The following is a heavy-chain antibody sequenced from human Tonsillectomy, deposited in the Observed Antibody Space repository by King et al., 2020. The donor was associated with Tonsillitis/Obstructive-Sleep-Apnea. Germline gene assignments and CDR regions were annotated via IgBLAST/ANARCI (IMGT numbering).Heavy chain of an antibody. Sequence: QLVQSGAEVKKPGSSVKVSCKASGGTFSSYAISWVRQAPGQGLEWMGGIIPIFGTANYAQKFQGRVTLTADESTSTAYMELSSLRSEDTAVYYCARARYNWNDEDLDAFDIWGQGTMVTVSS. J-gene: IGHJ3*02. V-gene: IGHV1-69*12. D-gene: IGHD1-1*01. CDR2: IIPIFGTA. CDR3: ARARYNWNDEDLDAFDI. CDR1: GGTFSSYA.